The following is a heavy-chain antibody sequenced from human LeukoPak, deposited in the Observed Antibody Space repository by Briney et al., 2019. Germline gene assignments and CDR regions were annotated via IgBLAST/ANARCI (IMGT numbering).Heavy chain of an antibody. CDR1: GFILWSFW. Sequence: GFLRLSRAGSGFILWSFWMDWVRPGPGKGLEWVANIKEDGSAKYYVDSVKGRFTISRDNAKNSLYLQMNSLRAEDTAVYYCVMDMDVWGQGTTVTVSS. J-gene: IGHJ6*02. CDR3: VMDMDV. V-gene: IGHV3-7*05. CDR2: IKEDGSAK.